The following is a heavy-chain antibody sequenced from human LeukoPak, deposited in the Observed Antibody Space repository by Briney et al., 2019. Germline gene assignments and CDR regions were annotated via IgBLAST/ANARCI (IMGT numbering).Heavy chain of an antibody. Sequence: GGSLRLSCAASGFTFSDYYMSWIRQAPGKGLEWVSYISSSGSTIYYADSVKGRFTISRDNAKNSLYLQMNSLRAEDTAVYYCAREKRSLRFKDDAFDIWGQGTMVTVSS. J-gene: IGHJ3*02. CDR1: GFTFSDYY. CDR3: AREKRSLRFKDDAFDI. CDR2: ISSSGSTI. V-gene: IGHV3-11*01. D-gene: IGHD1-26*01.